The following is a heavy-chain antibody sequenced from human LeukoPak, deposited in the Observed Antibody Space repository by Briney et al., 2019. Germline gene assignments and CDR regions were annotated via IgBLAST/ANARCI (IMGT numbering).Heavy chain of an antibody. Sequence: SETLSLTCTVSGGSISSSSYYWGWIRQPPGKGLEWIGSIYYSGSTYYNPSLKSRVTISVDTSKNQFSLKLTSVTAADTAVYYCARAPQGSSWYYYYYYGMDVWGQGTTVTVSS. CDR2: IYYSGST. V-gene: IGHV4-39*01. D-gene: IGHD6-13*01. CDR3: ARAPQGSSWYYYYYYGMDV. J-gene: IGHJ6*02. CDR1: GGSISSSSYY.